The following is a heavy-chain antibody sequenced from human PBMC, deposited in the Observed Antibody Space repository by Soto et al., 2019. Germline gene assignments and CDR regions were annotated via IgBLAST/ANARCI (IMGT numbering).Heavy chain of an antibody. CDR3: ARDWWLVDRGGAFAM. V-gene: IGHV1-18*04. CDR2: ISAYNGNT. Sequence: ASVKVSCKASGYTFISYGISWVRQAPGQGLEWMGWISAYNGNTNYAQKVQGRVTMTTDTSTNTAYMELRSLRSDDTAVYYCARDWWLVDRGGAFAMWGQGTMV. J-gene: IGHJ3*02. CDR1: GYTFISYG. D-gene: IGHD6-19*01.